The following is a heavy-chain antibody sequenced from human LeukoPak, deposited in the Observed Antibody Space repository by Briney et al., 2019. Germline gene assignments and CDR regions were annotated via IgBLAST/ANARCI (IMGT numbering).Heavy chain of an antibody. CDR1: GGSISSSSYY. D-gene: IGHD3-10*01. J-gene: IGHJ4*02. CDR3: ARDIGGPIGY. Sequence: SETLSLTCTVSGGSISSSSYYWGWIRQPPGKGLEWIGSIYYSGSTYYNPSLKSRVTISVDTSKNQFSLKLSSVTAADTAVYYCARDIGGPIGYWGQGTLVTVSS. V-gene: IGHV4-39*07. CDR2: IYYSGST.